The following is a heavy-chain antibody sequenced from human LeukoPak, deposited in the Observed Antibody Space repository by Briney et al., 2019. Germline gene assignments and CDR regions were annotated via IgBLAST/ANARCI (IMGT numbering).Heavy chain of an antibody. CDR1: GYTFTSYY. V-gene: IGHV1-46*01. Sequence: ASVKVSCKASGYTFTSYYMHWVRQAPGQGLEWMGIINPSGGSTSYAQKFQGRVTMTRDTSISTAYMELSRLRSDDTAVYYCARRWDTPIGDAFDIWGQGTMVTVSS. CDR2: INPSGGST. J-gene: IGHJ3*02. CDR3: ARRWDTPIGDAFDI. D-gene: IGHD5-18*01.